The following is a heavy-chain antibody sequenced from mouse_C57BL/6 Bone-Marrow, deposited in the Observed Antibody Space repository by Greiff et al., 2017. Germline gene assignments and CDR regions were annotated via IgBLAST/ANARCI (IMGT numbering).Heavy chain of an antibody. D-gene: IGHD2-2*01. V-gene: IGHV1-19*01. CDR2: INPYNGGT. CDR1: GYTFTDYY. J-gene: IGHJ4*01. Sequence: EVQLQQSGPVLVKPGASVKMSCKASGYTFTDYYMNWVKQSHGKSLEWIGVINPYNGGTSYNQKFKGKATLTVDKSSSTAYMELNSLTSEDSAVYYCAIWFCSDSSFYAMDYWGQGTSVTVSS. CDR3: AIWFCSDSSFYAMDY.